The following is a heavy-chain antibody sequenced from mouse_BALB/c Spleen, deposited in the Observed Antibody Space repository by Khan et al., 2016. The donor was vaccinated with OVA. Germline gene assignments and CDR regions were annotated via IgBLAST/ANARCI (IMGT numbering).Heavy chain of an antibody. J-gene: IGHJ3*01. CDR1: GYSITSDYA. Sequence: EVQLQESGPGLVKPSQSLSLTCTVTGYSITSDYAWNRIRQFPGNKLEWMGYISYSGGTSYLPSLKSRISITRDTSKNQFFLQLNSVTTEDSATYYCARWFAYWGQGTLVTVS. V-gene: IGHV3-2*02. CDR3: ARWFAY. CDR2: ISYSGGT.